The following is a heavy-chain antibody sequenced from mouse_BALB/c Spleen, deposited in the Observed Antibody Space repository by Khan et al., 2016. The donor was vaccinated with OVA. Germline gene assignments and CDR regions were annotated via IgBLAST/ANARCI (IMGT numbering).Heavy chain of an antibody. J-gene: IGHJ2*01. CDR1: GYTFSGYW. Sequence: QVQLQQSGAELMKPGASVKISCKAAGYTFSGYWIEWVKQRPGHGLEWIGVIVPGTDHTKYNENFKGKATLTADKSYNTAYMQLSNLTSADYAVYYGARSRSYCSIYFDYWGQGTTLTVSS. CDR3: ARSRSYCSIYFDY. CDR2: IVPGTDHT. V-gene: IGHV1-9*01. D-gene: IGHD1-1*01.